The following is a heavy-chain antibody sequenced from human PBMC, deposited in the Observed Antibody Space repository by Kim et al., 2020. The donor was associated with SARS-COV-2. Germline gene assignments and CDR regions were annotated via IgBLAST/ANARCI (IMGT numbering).Heavy chain of an antibody. Sequence: YNPSLKSRVTISVDTTKNQYSLKLSSVTAAATAVYYCARGPRWLLCYFDYWGQGTLVTVSS. J-gene: IGHJ4*02. D-gene: IGHD3-9*01. CDR3: ARGPRWLLCYFDY. V-gene: IGHV4-34*01.